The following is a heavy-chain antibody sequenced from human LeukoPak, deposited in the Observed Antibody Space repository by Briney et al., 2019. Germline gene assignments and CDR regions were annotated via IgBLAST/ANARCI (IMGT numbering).Heavy chain of an antibody. V-gene: IGHV4-59*01. CDR3: ARVLYYYDSSGYANWFDP. J-gene: IGHJ5*02. Sequence: ETLSLTCTLSGGSISNYYSRWIWQPPRKGLGWIGYIYYIGSTNYNTSLKSRATLSVATSKSEFSLKMSSVTAADTAVYYCARVLYYYDSSGYANWFDPWGKGTLVTVAS. D-gene: IGHD3-22*01. CDR1: GGSISNYY. CDR2: IYYIGST.